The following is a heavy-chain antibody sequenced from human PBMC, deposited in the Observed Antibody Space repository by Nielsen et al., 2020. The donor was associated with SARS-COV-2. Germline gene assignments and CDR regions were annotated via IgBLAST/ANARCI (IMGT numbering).Heavy chain of an antibody. J-gene: IGHJ6*02. V-gene: IGHV4-61*07. CDR2: IYYSGST. Sequence: RQAPGKGLEWIGYIYYSGSTNYNPSLKSRVTISVDTSKNQFSLKLSSVTAADTAVYYCARHHRCVVPAAGCYYYGMDVWGQGTTVTVSS. D-gene: IGHD2-2*01. CDR3: ARHHRCVVPAAGCYYYGMDV.